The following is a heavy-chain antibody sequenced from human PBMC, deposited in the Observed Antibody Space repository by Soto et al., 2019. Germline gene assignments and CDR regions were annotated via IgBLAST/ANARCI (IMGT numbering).Heavy chain of an antibody. J-gene: IGHJ6*02. CDR2: ISSDSRTI. V-gene: IGHV3-48*02. CDR1: GFSLSDYA. CDR3: ARIKLVVLFFKKMAAYDMDV. Sequence: GGSLRLSCVASGFSLSDYAVDWVRQAPGKGLEWVSFISSDSRTIYYADSVEGRFTVSRDNARNSVSLQMDSLRDEDAAVYYCARIKLVVLFFKKMAAYDMDVWGQGTPVTVSS. D-gene: IGHD2-8*02.